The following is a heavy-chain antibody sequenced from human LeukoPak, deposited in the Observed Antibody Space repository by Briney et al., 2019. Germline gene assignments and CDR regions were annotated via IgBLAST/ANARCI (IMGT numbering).Heavy chain of an antibody. V-gene: IGHV2-70*11. CDR1: GFSLTTSGMC. CDR2: IDWDDDK. D-gene: IGHD3-22*01. Sequence: SGPALVKPTQTLTLTCIFSGFSLTTSGMCVSWIRQPPGKALEWLARIDWDDDKYYSTSLKTRLTISKDTSKNQVVLTMTNMDPVDTATYYCARMTYYYDSSGYYYIDYWGQGTLVTASS. J-gene: IGHJ4*02. CDR3: ARMTYYYDSSGYYYIDY.